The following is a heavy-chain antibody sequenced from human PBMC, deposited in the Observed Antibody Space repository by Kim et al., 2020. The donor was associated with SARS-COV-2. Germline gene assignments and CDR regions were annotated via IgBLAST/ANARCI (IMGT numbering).Heavy chain of an antibody. CDR1: GYSLNELS. V-gene: IGHV1-24*01. Sequence: ASVKVSCKVSGYSLNELSIHWVRQSPEKGLEWMGGFDPEEGETVYAEKFQDRLTLTEDTGSDTAYLELSSLRSEDTALYYCATEHSDVVAAVGSFENWGQGTLVSVS. J-gene: IGHJ4*02. CDR3: ATEHSDVVAAVGSFEN. D-gene: IGHD2-15*01. CDR2: FDPEEGET.